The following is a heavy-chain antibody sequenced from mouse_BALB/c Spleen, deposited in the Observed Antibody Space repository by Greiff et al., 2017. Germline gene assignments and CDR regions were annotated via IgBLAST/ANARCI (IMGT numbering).Heavy chain of an antibody. J-gene: IGHJ3*01. CDR1: GFTFSSFG. CDR2: ISSGSSTI. Sequence: EVKLMESGGGLVQPGGSRKLSCAASGFTFSSFGMHWVRQAPEKGLEWVAYISSGSSTIYYADTVKGRFTISRDNPKNTLFLQMTSLRSEDTAMYYCARDGIFWFAYWGQGTLVTVSA. D-gene: IGHD2-1*01. CDR3: ARDGIFWFAY. V-gene: IGHV5-17*02.